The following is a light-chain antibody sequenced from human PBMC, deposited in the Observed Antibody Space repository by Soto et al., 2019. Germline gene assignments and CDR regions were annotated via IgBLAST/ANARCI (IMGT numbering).Light chain of an antibody. CDR3: SSYTSSSTRV. V-gene: IGLV2-14*01. CDR2: EVS. Sequence: QSVLTQPASVSGSPGQSITISCTGTSSDVGGYNYVSWYQQHPGKAPKPMIYEVSNRPSGVSNRFSGSKSGNTASLTISGLQAEDEADYYCSSYTSSSTRVFGGGTKLTVL. J-gene: IGLJ2*01. CDR1: SSDVGGYNY.